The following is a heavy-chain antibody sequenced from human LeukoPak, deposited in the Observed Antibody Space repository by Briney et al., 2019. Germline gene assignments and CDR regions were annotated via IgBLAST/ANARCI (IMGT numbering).Heavy chain of an antibody. D-gene: IGHD3-3*01. J-gene: IGHJ3*02. CDR3: AKDDDDFLDVFAI. Sequence: GGSLRLSCAASGFTYSSYTMSWVRQAPGKGLAWVSGISGSGASTYYADSVKGRFTISRQNSKHTLHLQMNSLRGEDTAVYYCAKDDDDFLDVFAIWGQGTMVTVSS. CDR2: ISGSGAST. CDR1: GFTYSSYT. V-gene: IGHV3-23*01.